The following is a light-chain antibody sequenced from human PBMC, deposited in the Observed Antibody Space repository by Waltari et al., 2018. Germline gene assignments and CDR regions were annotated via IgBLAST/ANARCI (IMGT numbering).Light chain of an antibody. J-gene: IGLJ3*02. Sequence: QSALTQPVSVSGSPGQSITISCTGTSSDVGRYNLVSWYQQHPGKAPKLMIYEVSKRPSGVSNRFSGSKSGNTASLTISGLQAEDEADYYCCSYAGSSTFAVFGGGTKLTVL. CDR2: EVS. CDR1: SSDVGRYNL. V-gene: IGLV2-23*02. CDR3: CSYAGSSTFAV.